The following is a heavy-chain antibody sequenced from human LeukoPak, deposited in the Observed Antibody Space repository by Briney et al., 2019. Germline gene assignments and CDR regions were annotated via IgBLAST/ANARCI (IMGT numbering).Heavy chain of an antibody. Sequence: SETLSLTCTVSGGSFSGYYCTWIHQPPGKGLEWIGEINHSGSANYNPSLKSRVTISLDTSKNQFSLKLSSVTAADTAVYYCARGLHYNILTGGMDVWGQGTTVIVSS. D-gene: IGHD3-9*01. CDR2: INHSGSA. V-gene: IGHV4-34*01. CDR1: GGSFSGYY. CDR3: ARGLHYNILTGGMDV. J-gene: IGHJ6*02.